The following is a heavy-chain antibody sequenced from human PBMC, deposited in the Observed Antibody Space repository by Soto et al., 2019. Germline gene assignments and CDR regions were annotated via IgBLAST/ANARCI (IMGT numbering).Heavy chain of an antibody. CDR2: IKEDGSEK. Sequence: TGGSLRLSCAASGFIFSNYWMTWVRQAPGKGLEWVASIKEDGSEKYYVDSVKGRFTISRDNAKSSFYLQMNSLRAEDTAIYYCATEGRSGYCGGGSSRKNDYWGQGTLVTVSS. CDR1: GFIFSNYW. CDR3: ATEGRSGYCGGGSSRKNDY. J-gene: IGHJ4*02. D-gene: IGHD2-15*01. V-gene: IGHV3-7*01.